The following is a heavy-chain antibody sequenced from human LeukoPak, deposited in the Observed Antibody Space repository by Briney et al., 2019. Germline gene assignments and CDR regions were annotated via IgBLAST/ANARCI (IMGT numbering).Heavy chain of an antibody. CDR2: IYYTGST. D-gene: IGHD4-23*01. J-gene: IGHJ4*02. V-gene: IGHV4-59*01. CDR1: GGSISSYY. Sequence: PSETLSLTCTVSGGSISSYYWSWIRQPPGKGLEWVGYIYYTGSTNYNPSLKSRVTISVDTSKNQFSLELSSVTAADAAVYYCARVGFGNTPHPIDYWGQGTLVTVSS. CDR3: ARVGFGNTPHPIDY.